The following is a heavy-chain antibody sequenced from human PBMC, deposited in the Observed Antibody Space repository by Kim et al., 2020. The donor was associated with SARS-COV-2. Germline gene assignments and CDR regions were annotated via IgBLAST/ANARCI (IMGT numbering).Heavy chain of an antibody. Sequence: GGSLRLSCAVSGFTFSSYSMNWVRQAPGKGLEWVSSISSSSYIYYADSVKGRFTISRDNAKNSLYLQMNSLRAEDTAVYYCATLDWNYYGMDVWGQGTTVTVSS. CDR3: ATLDWNYYGMDV. V-gene: IGHV3-21*01. D-gene: IGHD1-1*01. CDR2: ISSSSYI. J-gene: IGHJ6*02. CDR1: GFTFSSYS.